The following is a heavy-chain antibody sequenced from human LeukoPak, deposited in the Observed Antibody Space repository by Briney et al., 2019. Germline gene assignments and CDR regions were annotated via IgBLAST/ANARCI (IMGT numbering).Heavy chain of an antibody. CDR3: ARGRYCSADICSGGDAFDI. CDR2: IYTRGST. Sequence: SETLSLTCTVSGGSINYYWSWIRQPAGKGLEWIGRIYTRGSTNYNPSLKSRVTMSVDTSKNQFSLKLSSVTAADTAVYHCARGRYCSADICSGGDAFDIWGQGTMVSVSS. CDR1: GGSINYY. V-gene: IGHV4-4*07. D-gene: IGHD2-15*01. J-gene: IGHJ3*02.